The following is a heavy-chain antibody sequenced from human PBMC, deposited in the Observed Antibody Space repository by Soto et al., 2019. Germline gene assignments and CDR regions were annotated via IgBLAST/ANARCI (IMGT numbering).Heavy chain of an antibody. CDR1: GFTFSSYW. CDR2: IKQDGNEK. CDR3: GRVASIAAFY. J-gene: IGHJ4*02. Sequence: EVQLVESGGGLVQPGGSLRLSCAASGFTFSSYWMSWVRQAPGKGLEWVANIKQDGNEKFYVESVRGRFTISRDNAKNSLFLQMNSLRAEDTAVYYCGRVASIAAFYWGQGTLVTVSS. V-gene: IGHV3-7*05. D-gene: IGHD6-6*01.